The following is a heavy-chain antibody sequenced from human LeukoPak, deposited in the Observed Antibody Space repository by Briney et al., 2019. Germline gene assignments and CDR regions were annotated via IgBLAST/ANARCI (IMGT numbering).Heavy chain of an antibody. D-gene: IGHD6-13*01. V-gene: IGHV1-2*02. CDR1: GYTFTGYY. J-gene: IGHJ6*03. CDR2: INPNSGGT. Sequence: ASVKVSCKASGYTFTGYYMHWVRQAPGQGLEWMGWINPNSGGTNYAQKFQGRVTMTRDTSISTAYMELSRLRSDDTAVYYCARGSYSSSSPYYYYYYMDVWGKGTTVTISS. CDR3: ARGSYSSSSPYYYYYYMDV.